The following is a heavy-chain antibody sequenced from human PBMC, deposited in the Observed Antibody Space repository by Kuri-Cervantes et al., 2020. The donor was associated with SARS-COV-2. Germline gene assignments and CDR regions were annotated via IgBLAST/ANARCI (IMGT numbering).Heavy chain of an antibody. J-gene: IGHJ4*02. D-gene: IGHD3-3*01. V-gene: IGHV3-30-3*01. CDR2: ISYDGSNK. CDR1: GLTFSSYA. Sequence: GGSLRLSCAASGLTFSSYAMHWVRQAPGKGLEWVAVISYDGSNKYYADSVKGRFTISRDNSKNTLYLQMNSLRAEDTAVYYCARGFLEWLDYWGQGTLVTVSS. CDR3: ARGFLEWLDY.